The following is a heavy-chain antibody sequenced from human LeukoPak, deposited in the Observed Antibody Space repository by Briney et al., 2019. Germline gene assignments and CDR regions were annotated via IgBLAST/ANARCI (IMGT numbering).Heavy chain of an antibody. CDR3: ARDGTSTDDC. CDR1: GYTFGNFG. J-gene: IGHJ4*02. V-gene: IGHV1-18*01. CDR2: ISGNNDNP. D-gene: IGHD2-2*01. Sequence: ASVKVSCKASGYTFGNFGISWVRQAPGQGLEWMGWISGNNDNPNYGQKFQGGVTVTTDSSTSTAYMELRNLRSDDTAVYYCARDGTSTDDCWGQGTLVTVSS.